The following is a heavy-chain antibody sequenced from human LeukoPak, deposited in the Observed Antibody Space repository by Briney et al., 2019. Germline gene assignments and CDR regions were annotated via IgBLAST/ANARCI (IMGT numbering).Heavy chain of an antibody. CDR2: IYYSGST. J-gene: IGHJ4*02. CDR1: GGSISGSSYY. CDR3: ASPSGSGSFYIFDF. D-gene: IGHD3-10*01. V-gene: IGHV4-39*01. Sequence: SETLSLTCTVSGGSISGSSYYWGWIRQPPGKGLEWIGSIYYSGSTNYNPSLKSRVTISIDTSKNQFSLRLTSVTAADTAVYYCASPSGSGSFYIFDFWGQGTLVTVSS.